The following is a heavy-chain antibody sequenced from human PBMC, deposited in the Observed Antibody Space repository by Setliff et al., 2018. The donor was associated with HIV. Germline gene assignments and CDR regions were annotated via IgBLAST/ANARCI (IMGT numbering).Heavy chain of an antibody. V-gene: IGHV1-46*01. CDR2: INPSGVST. Sequence: ASVKVSCKASGYTLTSYHLHWVRQAPGQGLEWMGIINPSGVSTTYAQKFQGRVTMTRDTSTSTLYIELSSLRSEDSAVYYCARELSDRVNYYGSESLDPFDQWGQGTLVTVSS. J-gene: IGHJ4*02. CDR1: GYTLTSYH. CDR3: ARELSDRVNYYGSESLDPFDQ. D-gene: IGHD3-10*01.